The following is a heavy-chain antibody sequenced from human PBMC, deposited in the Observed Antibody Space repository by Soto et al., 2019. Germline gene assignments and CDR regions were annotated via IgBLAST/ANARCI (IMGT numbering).Heavy chain of an antibody. CDR2: IYATGTT. CDR1: VASSRGFY. J-gene: IGHJ5*02. Sequence: PTESLSLTCTVSVASSRGFYWRWIRKSAGKGLSWIGRIYATGTTDYNPSLQSRVMMSVDTSKKQFSLKLRSVTAADTDVYYCVKDGTKTLRDWFDPWGQGISVSVSS. V-gene: IGHV4-4*07. D-gene: IGHD1-1*01. CDR3: VKDGTKTLRDWFDP.